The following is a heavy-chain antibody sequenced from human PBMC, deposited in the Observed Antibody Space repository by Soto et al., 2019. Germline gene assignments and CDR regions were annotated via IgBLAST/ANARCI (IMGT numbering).Heavy chain of an antibody. Sequence: PSETLSLTCTVSGGSISSSSYYWGWNSQPPGKGLEWIGSIYYSGSTYYNPSLKSRVTISVDTSKNQFSLKLSSVTAADTAVYYCARPRAGIAAAGSYYFDYWGQGTLVTVSS. CDR1: GGSISSSSYY. J-gene: IGHJ4*02. D-gene: IGHD6-13*01. V-gene: IGHV4-39*01. CDR3: ARPRAGIAAAGSYYFDY. CDR2: IYYSGST.